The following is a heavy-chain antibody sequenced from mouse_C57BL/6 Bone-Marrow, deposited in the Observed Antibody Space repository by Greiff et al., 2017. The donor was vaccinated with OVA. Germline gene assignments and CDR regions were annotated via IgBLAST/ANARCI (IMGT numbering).Heavy chain of an antibody. Sequence: QVQLQQPGAELVKPGASVKLSCKASGYTFTSYWMHWVQQRPGRGLEWIGRIDPNSGGPTYNEKFKSKATLTVDKPSSTAYMQLSSLTSEDSAVVYCARIDGNNEGYFDVWGTGTTVTVSS. CDR3: ARIDGNNEGYFDV. J-gene: IGHJ1*03. CDR1: GYTFTSYW. CDR2: IDPNSGGP. D-gene: IGHD2-1*01. V-gene: IGHV1-72*01.